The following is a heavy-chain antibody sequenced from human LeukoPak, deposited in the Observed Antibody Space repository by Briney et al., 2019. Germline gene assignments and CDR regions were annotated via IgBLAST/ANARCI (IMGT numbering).Heavy chain of an antibody. J-gene: IGHJ4*02. D-gene: IGHD2-8*02. CDR2: IKQDGSEK. CDR3: ARFGTGGDLTA. CDR1: GFTFSNHW. V-gene: IGHV3-7*01. Sequence: GGSLRLSCAVSGFTFSNHWMSWVRQAPGKGLEWVANIKQDGSEKDYVDFVKGRFTISRDNAKNSLYLQMNSLRAEDTAVYYCARFGTGGDLTAWGQGTLVTVSS.